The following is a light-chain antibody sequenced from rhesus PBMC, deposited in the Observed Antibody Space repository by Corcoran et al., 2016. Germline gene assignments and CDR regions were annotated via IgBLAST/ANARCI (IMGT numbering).Light chain of an antibody. J-gene: IGKJ4*01. CDR1: QGISKA. CDR2: AAS. CDR3: NQRNSYPLT. Sequence: DIHMTQSPSPRSAPVGDKVTINFRASQGISKALAWYQQKPGKSPNLLIYAASNLQSGVPSRFSGSGSGTDFTLTIHSLQPEDFAVCYCNQRNSYPLTFGGGAKVEI. V-gene: IGKV1-33*01.